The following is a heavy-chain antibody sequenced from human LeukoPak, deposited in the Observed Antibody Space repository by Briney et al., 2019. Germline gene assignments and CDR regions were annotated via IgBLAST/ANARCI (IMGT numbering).Heavy chain of an antibody. V-gene: IGHV4-59*01. CDR1: GGSISSYY. CDR2: IYYSGST. D-gene: IGHD2-21*01. CDR3: ARDSIAPDAFDI. Sequence: SSETLSLTCTVSGGSISSYYWSWIRQPPGKGLEWIGYIYYSGSTNYNPSLKSRVTISVDTSKNQFSQKLSSVTAADTAVYYCARDSIAPDAFDIWGQGTMVTVSS. J-gene: IGHJ3*02.